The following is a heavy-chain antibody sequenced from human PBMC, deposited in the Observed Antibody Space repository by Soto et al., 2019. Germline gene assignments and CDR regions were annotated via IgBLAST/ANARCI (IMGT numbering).Heavy chain of an antibody. CDR2: ISSSGSYI. Sequence: PGGSLRLSCAASGFTFSSYSMNWVRQAPGKGLEWVSSISSSGSYIYYADSVKGRFTISRDNAKNSLYLQMNSLRAEDTAVYYCASGGGRFLEWLNVWGQGTTVTVSS. CDR1: GFTFSSYS. V-gene: IGHV3-21*01. CDR3: ASGGGRFLEWLNV. J-gene: IGHJ6*02. D-gene: IGHD3-3*01.